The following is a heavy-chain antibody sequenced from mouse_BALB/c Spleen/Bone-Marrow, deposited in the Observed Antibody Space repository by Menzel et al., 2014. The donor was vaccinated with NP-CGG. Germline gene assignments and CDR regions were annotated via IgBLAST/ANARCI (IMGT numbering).Heavy chain of an antibody. J-gene: IGHJ4*01. CDR1: GFSLTGYG. CDR3: ARHYGSNYYAMDY. D-gene: IGHD1-1*01. Sequence: QVQLKQSGPGLVAPSQSLSITCTVSGFSLTGYGLNWVRQPPGKGLEWLGMIWGDGRTDYNSALKSRLSISKDNSKSQVFLKMNSLQTDDTARYYCARHYGSNYYAMDYWGQGTSVTVSS. CDR2: IWGDGRT. V-gene: IGHV2-6-7*01.